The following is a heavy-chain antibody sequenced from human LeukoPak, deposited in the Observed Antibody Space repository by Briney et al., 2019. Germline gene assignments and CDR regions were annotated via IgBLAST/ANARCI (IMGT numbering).Heavy chain of an antibody. V-gene: IGHV3-48*03. CDR1: GFTFSSYE. D-gene: IGHD1-20*01. Sequence: GGSLRLSCAASGFTFSSYEMNWVRQAPGKGLEWVSGISGSDGSTYYADSVKGRFTISRDNSKNSLYLQMNSLRAEDTAVYYCARLLVYNSGGEAFDHWGQGTLVTVSS. CDR2: ISGSDGST. J-gene: IGHJ4*02. CDR3: ARLLVYNSGGEAFDH.